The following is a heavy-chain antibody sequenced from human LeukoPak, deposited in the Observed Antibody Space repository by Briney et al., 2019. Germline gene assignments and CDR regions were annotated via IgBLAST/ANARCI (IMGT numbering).Heavy chain of an antibody. CDR3: AGGALDY. V-gene: IGHV3-7*04. Sequence: PGGSLRLSCVASGFTFSDYWMSWVRQAPGQGLEWVANINQDGREQHFVDSVKGRFTISRDNAKNSLYLQMDSLSGEDTAVYYCAGGALDYWGQGTSVTVSS. CDR2: INQDGREQ. J-gene: IGHJ4*02. CDR1: GFTFSDYW.